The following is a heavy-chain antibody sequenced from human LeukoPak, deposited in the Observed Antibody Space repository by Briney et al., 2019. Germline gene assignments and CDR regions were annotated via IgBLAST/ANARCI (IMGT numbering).Heavy chain of an antibody. J-gene: IGHJ4*02. V-gene: IGHV3-7*03. CDR2: IKEDGTET. Sequence: GGSLRLSCAASGFMFSSNWMSWVRLAPGKGLEWVANIKEDGTETYYVDSVKGRFTISRDNAKNSLYLQMNSLRVEDTAVYYCAKEGRSLQTYWGRGTLVTVSS. CDR1: GFMFSSNW. D-gene: IGHD5-24*01. CDR3: AKEGRSLQTY.